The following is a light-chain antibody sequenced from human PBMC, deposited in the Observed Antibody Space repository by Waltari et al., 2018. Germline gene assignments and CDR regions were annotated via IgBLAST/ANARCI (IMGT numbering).Light chain of an antibody. Sequence: DIVMTQSPDSLTVSLGERATINCKSRRSVLYNSNNKNYLAWYQQKPGQPPKLLIYCASTREAGVPDLFSGSGSGTDFTLTISTLQAEDVAVYYCQQYYDTPYTFGQGTKLEIK. CDR1: RSVLYNSNNKNY. V-gene: IGKV4-1*01. CDR3: QQYYDTPYT. J-gene: IGKJ2*01. CDR2: CAS.